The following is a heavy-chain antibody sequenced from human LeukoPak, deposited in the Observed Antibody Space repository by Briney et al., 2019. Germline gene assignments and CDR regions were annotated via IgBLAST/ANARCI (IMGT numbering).Heavy chain of an antibody. CDR1: GFTFDDYA. Sequence: GRSLRLSCAASGFTFDDYAMHWVRQAPGKGLEWVSAISGSGGSTYYADSVKGRFTISRDNSKNTLYLQMNSLRAEDTAVYYCAKDKQWLVRVYFDYWGQGTLVTVSS. CDR2: ISGSGGST. CDR3: AKDKQWLVRVYFDY. V-gene: IGHV3-23*01. D-gene: IGHD6-19*01. J-gene: IGHJ4*02.